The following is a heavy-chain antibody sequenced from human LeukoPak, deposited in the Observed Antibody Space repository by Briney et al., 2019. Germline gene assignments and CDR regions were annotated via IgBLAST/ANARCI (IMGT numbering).Heavy chain of an antibody. CDR2: IWYDGSNK. CDR1: GFTFSSYG. J-gene: IGHJ4*02. Sequence: GRSLRLSCAASGFTFSSYGMHWVRQAPGKGLEWVAVIWYDGSNKYYADSVKGRFTISRDNSKNTLYLQMNSLRAEDTAVYYCARSRDPLDSSGYYVDYWGQGTLVTVSS. CDR3: ARSRDPLDSSGYYVDY. D-gene: IGHD3-22*01. V-gene: IGHV3-33*01.